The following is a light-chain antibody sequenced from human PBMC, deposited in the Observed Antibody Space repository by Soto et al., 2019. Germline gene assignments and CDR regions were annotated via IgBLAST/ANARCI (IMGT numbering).Light chain of an antibody. J-gene: IGLJ2*01. V-gene: IGLV1-40*01. CDR3: QSYDSSLSNLVV. CDR1: SSNTGADYD. Sequence: QSVLTQPPSVSGAPGQMVTISCTGSSSNTGADYDVHWYQHLPGSAPKLLIYDNNIRPSGVPDRFSGSKSGTSASLAITGLQAEDEGDYYFQSYDSSLSNLVVFGGGTKLTVL. CDR2: DNN.